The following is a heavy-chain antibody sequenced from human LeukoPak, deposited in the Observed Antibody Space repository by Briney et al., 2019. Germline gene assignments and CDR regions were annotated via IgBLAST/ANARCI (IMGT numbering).Heavy chain of an antibody. CDR3: ARNPSYYDFWSGYYMRGAFDI. V-gene: IGHV1-18*01. Sequence: ASVKVSCKASGYTFTSYDINWVRQAPGQGLEWMGWISAYNGNTNYAQKLQGRVTMTTDTSTSTAYMELRSLRSDDTAVYYCARNPSYYDFWSGYYMRGAFDIWGQGTMVTVSS. CDR1: GYTFTSYD. J-gene: IGHJ3*02. CDR2: ISAYNGNT. D-gene: IGHD3-3*01.